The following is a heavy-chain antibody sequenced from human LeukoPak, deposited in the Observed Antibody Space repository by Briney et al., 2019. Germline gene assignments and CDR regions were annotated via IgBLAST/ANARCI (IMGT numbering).Heavy chain of an antibody. V-gene: IGHV3-21*01. Sequence: GGLVKPGGSLRLSCAASGFTFSSYSMNWVRQAPGKGLGWVSSISSSSSYIYYADSVKGRFTISRDNAKNSLYLQMNSLRAEDTAVYYCAKDSEEWLPHYWGQGTLVTVSS. D-gene: IGHD3-3*01. J-gene: IGHJ4*02. CDR2: ISSSSSYI. CDR3: AKDSEEWLPHY. CDR1: GFTFSSYS.